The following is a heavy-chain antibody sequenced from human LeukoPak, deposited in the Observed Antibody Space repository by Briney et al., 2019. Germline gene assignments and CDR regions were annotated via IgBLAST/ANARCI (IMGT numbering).Heavy chain of an antibody. CDR1: GGSISSYY. V-gene: IGHV4-59*01. J-gene: IGHJ5*02. CDR2: IYYSGST. Sequence: PSETLSLTCTVSGGSISSYYWSWIRQPPGKGLEWIGYIYYSGSTNYNPSLKSRVTISVDTSKNQFSLKLSSVTAADTAVYYCARAGRPYYYGSGSYLNWFDPWGQGTLVSVSS. CDR3: ARAGRPYYYGSGSYLNWFDP. D-gene: IGHD3-10*01.